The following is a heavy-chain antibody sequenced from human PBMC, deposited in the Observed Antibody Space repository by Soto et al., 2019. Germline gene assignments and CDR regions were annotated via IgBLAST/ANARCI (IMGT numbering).Heavy chain of an antibody. CDR1: GGSISSYY. CDR2: IYYSGST. CDR3: ARQDCSSTSCYVDY. Sequence: QVQLQESGPGLVKPSETLSLTCTVSGGSISSYYWSWIRQPPGKGLEWIGYIYYSGSTNYNPSLKRRVTMSVDMSKNQFSLKLSSVIAADTAVYYCARQDCSSTSCYVDYWGQGTLVTVSS. D-gene: IGHD2-2*01. J-gene: IGHJ4*02. V-gene: IGHV4-59*01.